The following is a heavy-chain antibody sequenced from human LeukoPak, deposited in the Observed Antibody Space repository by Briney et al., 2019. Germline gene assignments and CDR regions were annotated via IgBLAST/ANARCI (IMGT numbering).Heavy chain of an antibody. D-gene: IGHD2-21*01. CDR1: GXSISSYY. CDR3: ARHLNNCGDDCYIFDY. Sequence: SETLSLTWVVSGXSISSYYWSWIRQPPGKGLEWMGYIYYSGSTNYNPSLKSRVTISVDTSKNQFSLRVSSVTAADTAVYYCARHLNNCGDDCYIFDYWGQGTLVTVSS. V-gene: IGHV4-59*08. J-gene: IGHJ4*02. CDR2: IYYSGST.